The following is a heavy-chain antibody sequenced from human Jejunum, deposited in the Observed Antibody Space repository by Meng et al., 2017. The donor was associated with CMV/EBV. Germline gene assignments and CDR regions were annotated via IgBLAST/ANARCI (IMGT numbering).Heavy chain of an antibody. CDR2: IHHSGTT. Sequence: QVQLQESGPALVQPHQTLSLTVTVSGDSISSDGYYWAWILQPPGKGLEWIVYIHHSGTTYYNPSLKSRLTISVDTSKNKFSLKVSSVSVADTAVYYCARDHTGYGNLDYWGQGTLVTVSS. J-gene: IGHJ4*02. D-gene: IGHD5-12*01. V-gene: IGHV4-30-4*01. CDR3: ARDHTGYGNLDY. CDR1: GDSISSDGYY.